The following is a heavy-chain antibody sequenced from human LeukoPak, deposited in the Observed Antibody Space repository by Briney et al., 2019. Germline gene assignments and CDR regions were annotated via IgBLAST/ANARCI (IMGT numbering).Heavy chain of an antibody. J-gene: IGHJ4*02. V-gene: IGHV1-18*01. D-gene: IGHD4-17*01. CDR3: ARGVTTSFDY. CDR1: GYTFTSYG. Sequence: ASVKVSCKTFGYTFTSYGISWVRQAPGQGLEWMGWISTNNGNTNYVHNLQGRVTMTTDTSTSTAYMELRSLKSDDTAVYYCARGVTTSFDYWGQGTLVTVST. CDR2: ISTNNGNT.